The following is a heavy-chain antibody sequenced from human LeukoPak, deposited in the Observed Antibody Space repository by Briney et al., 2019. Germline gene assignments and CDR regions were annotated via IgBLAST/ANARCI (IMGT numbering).Heavy chain of an antibody. J-gene: IGHJ6*03. D-gene: IGHD3-10*01. CDR3: ARGGVRFHYMDV. Sequence: SQTLSLTCTVSGGSISSGDYYWSWIRQPPGKGLEWIGYIYYSGSTYYNPSLKSRVTISVKTSKNQFSLKLSSVTAADTAVYYCARGGVRFHYMDVWGKGTTVTVSS. CDR1: GGSISSGDYY. V-gene: IGHV4-30-4*08. CDR2: IYYSGST.